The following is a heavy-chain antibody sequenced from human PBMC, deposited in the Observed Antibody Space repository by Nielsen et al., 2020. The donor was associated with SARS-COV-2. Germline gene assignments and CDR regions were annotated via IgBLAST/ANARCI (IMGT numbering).Heavy chain of an antibody. J-gene: IGHJ6*03. CDR1: GFPFSNYN. D-gene: IGHD2-2*01. CDR2: ISSRSSYI. Sequence: GGSLRLSCTASGFPFSNYNMNWVRQAPGKGLEWVSSISSRSSYIYYADSVKGRFTVSRDNSLYLEMNSLRAEDTAVYYCARGVVPTSMAGPYWTYFYLDVWGKGTTVTVSS. CDR3: ARGVVPTSMAGPYWTYFYLDV. V-gene: IGHV3-21*06.